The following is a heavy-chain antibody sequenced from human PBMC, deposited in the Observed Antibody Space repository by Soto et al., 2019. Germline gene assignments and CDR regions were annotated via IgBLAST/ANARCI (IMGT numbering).Heavy chain of an antibody. CDR2: IYYSGST. J-gene: IGHJ4*02. Sequence: SETLSLTCTVSGGSISSGGYYWSWIRQHPGKGLEWIGYIYYSGSTYYNPSLKSRVTISVDTSKNQFSLKLSSVTAADTAVYYCARGFYRLPFDYWGQGALVTVSS. CDR3: ARGFYRLPFDY. V-gene: IGHV4-31*03. CDR1: GGSISSGGYY. D-gene: IGHD3-3*01.